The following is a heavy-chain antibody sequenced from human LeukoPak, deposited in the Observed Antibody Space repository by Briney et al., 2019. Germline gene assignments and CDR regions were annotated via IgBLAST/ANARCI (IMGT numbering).Heavy chain of an antibody. V-gene: IGHV4-39*01. CDR3: ARHQGVEGYYDSSGYFYYFDY. CDR2: IYYSGST. Sequence: SETLSLTCTVSGGSISSSSYYWGWIRQPPGKGLEWIGSIYYSGSTYYNPSLKSRVTISVDTSKNQFSLKLSSVTAADTAVYYCARHQGVEGYYDSSGYFYYFDYWGQGTLVTVSS. J-gene: IGHJ4*02. D-gene: IGHD3-22*01. CDR1: GGSISSSSYY.